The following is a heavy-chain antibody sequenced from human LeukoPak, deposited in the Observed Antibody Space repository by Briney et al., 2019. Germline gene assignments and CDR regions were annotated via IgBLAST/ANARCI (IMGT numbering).Heavy chain of an antibody. D-gene: IGHD3-9*01. Sequence: SVKVSCKASGGTFSSYAISWVRQAPGQGLEWMGGIIPIFGTANYAQKFQGRVTITADESTSTAYMELSSLRSEDTAVYYCARATYYDILTGYYPPYYYYGMDVWGEGTTVTVSS. CDR3: ARATYYDILTGYYPPYYYYGMDV. V-gene: IGHV1-69*13. CDR1: GGTFSSYA. J-gene: IGHJ6*04. CDR2: IIPIFGTA.